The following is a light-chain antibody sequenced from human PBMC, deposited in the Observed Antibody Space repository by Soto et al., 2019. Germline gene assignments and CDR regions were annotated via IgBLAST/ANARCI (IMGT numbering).Light chain of an antibody. V-gene: IGKV3D-15*01. CDR3: QQYKDWPPLT. CDR1: QSGNIN. CDR2: GAS. J-gene: IGKJ4*01. Sequence: EIVMTQSPVTLSASPGERVTLSCRASQSGNINLAWYPQRHGQAPRVLIYGASNRASGIPDKFSGSGSVTDFTLTISSLDPDDFSLYFCQQYKDWPPLTFGGGTRVEIK.